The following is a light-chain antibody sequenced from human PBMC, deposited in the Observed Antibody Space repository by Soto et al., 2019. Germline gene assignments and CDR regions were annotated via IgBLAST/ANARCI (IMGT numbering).Light chain of an antibody. CDR1: SSDVGGSNY. CDR3: CSYAGSYTLV. V-gene: IGLV2-11*01. Sequence: QSALTQPRSVSGSPGQSVTISCTGTSSDVGGSNYVSWYPQHPGKAPKLMIYDVSKRPSGVPDRFSGSKSGNTASLTISGLQAEDEADYYCCSYAGSYTLVFGGGTKLTVL. J-gene: IGLJ2*01. CDR2: DVS.